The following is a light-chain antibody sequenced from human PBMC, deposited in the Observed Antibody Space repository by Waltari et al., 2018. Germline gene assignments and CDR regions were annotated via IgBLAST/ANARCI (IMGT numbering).Light chain of an antibody. CDR1: QSISDW. CDR2: KAS. V-gene: IGKV1-5*03. J-gene: IGKJ2*01. CDR3: QQYNRSPMYT. Sequence: DIQMTQSPSTLSASVGDRVTITCRASQSISDWLAWYQQKPGKAPTLLIYKASSLESGVPSRFSGSGSGTEFTLTISSLQPDDFATYYCQQYNRSPMYTFGQGTKLEIK.